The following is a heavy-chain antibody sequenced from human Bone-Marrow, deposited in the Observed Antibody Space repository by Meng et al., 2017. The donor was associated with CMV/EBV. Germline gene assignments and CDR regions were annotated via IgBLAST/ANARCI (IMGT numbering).Heavy chain of an antibody. D-gene: IGHD3-10*01. CDR3: AKDVGWFGEDKWTNWFAP. V-gene: IGHV3-30*04. CDR1: GFTFSRYA. CDR2: ISYDGSNK. J-gene: IGHJ5*02. Sequence: GESLKISCVASGFTFSRYAMHWVRQAPGKGLEWVAVISYDGSNKYYADSVQGRFTISRDNSKNTLHLQMNSLRAEDTAVYYCAKDVGWFGEDKWTNWFAPWGQGTLVTVAS.